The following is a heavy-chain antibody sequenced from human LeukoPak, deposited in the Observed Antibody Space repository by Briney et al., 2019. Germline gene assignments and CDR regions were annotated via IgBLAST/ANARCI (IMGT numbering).Heavy chain of an antibody. J-gene: IGHJ6*03. CDR1: GYTFTSYY. V-gene: IGHV1-46*01. CDR3: ARARYETRIWPKSRYDYYHYMDV. D-gene: IGHD3-3*01. Sequence: ASVKVSCKSSGYTFTSYYMHWVRQAPGQGLEWMGIINPSCGSTSYAQKFQGRVTMTRDTYTSTVYMELSSLRSEDMAVYYCARARYETRIWPKSRYDYYHYMDVWGKGTTVTVSS. CDR2: INPSCGST.